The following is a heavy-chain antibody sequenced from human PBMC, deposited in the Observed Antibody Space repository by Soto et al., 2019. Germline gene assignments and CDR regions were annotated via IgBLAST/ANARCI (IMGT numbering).Heavy chain of an antibody. Sequence: QVQLQQWGAGLLNPSETLSLTCAVYGGSFSGYYWSWIRQPPGKGLEWIGEINHSGSTNYNPSLKSRVTISVDTSKNQFSLKLSSVTAADTAVYYCARARIYGRHPWGMDVWGQGSTVTVSS. CDR3: ARARIYGRHPWGMDV. V-gene: IGHV4-34*01. J-gene: IGHJ6*02. CDR2: INHSGST. D-gene: IGHD4-17*01. CDR1: GGSFSGYY.